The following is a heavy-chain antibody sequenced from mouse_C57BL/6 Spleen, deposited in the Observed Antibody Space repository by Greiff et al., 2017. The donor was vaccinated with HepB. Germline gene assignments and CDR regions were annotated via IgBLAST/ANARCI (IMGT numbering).Heavy chain of an antibody. Sequence: EVQLVESGGGLVKPGGSLKLSCAASGFTLSDYGMHWVRQAPEKGLEWVAYISSGSSTIYYADTVKGRFTISRDNAKNTLFLQMTSLRSEDTAMYYCARGANFAWFAYWGQGTLVTVSA. CDR3: ARGANFAWFAY. D-gene: IGHD3-1*01. CDR1: GFTLSDYG. J-gene: IGHJ3*01. CDR2: ISSGSSTI. V-gene: IGHV5-17*01.